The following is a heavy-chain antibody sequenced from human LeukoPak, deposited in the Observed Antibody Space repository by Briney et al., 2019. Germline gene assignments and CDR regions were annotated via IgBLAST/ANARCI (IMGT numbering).Heavy chain of an antibody. J-gene: IGHJ1*01. V-gene: IGHV3-7*05. CDR2: IKEDGSGK. CDR1: GFTFSNYW. Sequence: VGSLRLSCAATGFTFSNYWMSWVRQAPGKRLEWMANIKEDGSGKYYVDSVKGRLTISRDNAEKTLYLQMNSLRAEDKAVYYCARYSGDCYSFHHWGRGTLVTVSS. CDR3: ARYSGDCYSFHH. D-gene: IGHD2-21*02.